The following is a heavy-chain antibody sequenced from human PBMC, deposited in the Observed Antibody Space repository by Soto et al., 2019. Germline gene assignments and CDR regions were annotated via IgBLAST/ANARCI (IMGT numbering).Heavy chain of an antibody. CDR2: IKSKTDGGTT. CDR3: KTATGGYYYYYGMDV. J-gene: IGHJ6*02. D-gene: IGHD3-10*01. V-gene: IGHV3-15*01. Sequence: GGSLRLSCAASGFTFSSYAMSWVRQAPGKGLEWVGRIKSKTDGGTTDYAAPVKGRFTISRDDSKNTLYLKMNSLKTEDTAVYYCKTATGGYYYYYGMDVWGQWTTVTVSS. CDR1: GFTFSSYA.